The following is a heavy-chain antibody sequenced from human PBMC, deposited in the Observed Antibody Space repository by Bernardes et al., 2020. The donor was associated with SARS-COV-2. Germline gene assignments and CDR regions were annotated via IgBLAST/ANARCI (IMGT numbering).Heavy chain of an antibody. D-gene: IGHD2-15*01. V-gene: IGHV3-33*01. CDR3: ARSSHYGDIVVVVAAKDFDY. CDR1: GFTFSSYG. Sequence: GWSLRLSCAASGFTFSSYGMHWVRQAPGKGLEWVAVIWYDGSNKYYADSVKGRFTISRDNSKNTLYLQMNSLRAEDTAVYYCARSSHYGDIVVVVAAKDFDYWGQGTLVTVSS. CDR2: IWYDGSNK. J-gene: IGHJ4*02.